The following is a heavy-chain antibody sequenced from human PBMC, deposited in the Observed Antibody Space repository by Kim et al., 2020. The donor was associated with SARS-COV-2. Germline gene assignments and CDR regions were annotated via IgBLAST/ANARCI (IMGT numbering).Heavy chain of an antibody. CDR3: AREGRGYSSTFDI. D-gene: IGHD5-18*01. J-gene: IGHJ3*02. V-gene: IGHV1-3*01. Sequence: ASVKVSCKASGYTFTSYAMHWVRQAPGQRLKWMGWINAGNGNTKYSQKFQGRVTITRDTSASTAYMELSSLRSEDTAVYYCAREGRGYSSTFDIWGQGTMVTVSS. CDR2: INAGNGNT. CDR1: GYTFTSYA.